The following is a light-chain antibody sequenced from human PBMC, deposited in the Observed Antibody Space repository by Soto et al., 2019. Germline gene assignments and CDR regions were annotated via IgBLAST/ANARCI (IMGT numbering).Light chain of an antibody. Sequence: EIVMTQSPVTLSVSPGERATLSCRASQSVSSSLAWYQQKPGQAPRLLIYGASTRATAIPARFSGSGSGTEFTLTISSLQSEDFAVYFCQQYKDWPETFGQGTKV. CDR2: GAS. CDR3: QQYKDWPET. V-gene: IGKV3-15*01. CDR1: QSVSSS. J-gene: IGKJ1*01.